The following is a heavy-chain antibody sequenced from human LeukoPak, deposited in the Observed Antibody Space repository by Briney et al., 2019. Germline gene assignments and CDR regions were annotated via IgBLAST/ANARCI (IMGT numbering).Heavy chain of an antibody. Sequence: GSLRLSCAASGFTFSNYYLNWVRQAPGKGLEWIGRIYTSGSTNYNPSLKSRVTMSVDTSENQFSLKLSSVTAADTAVYYCARDGFVVVPAAMSWYFDLWGRGTLVTVSS. CDR3: ARDGFVVVPAAMSWYFDL. CDR2: IYTSGST. CDR1: GFTFSNYY. V-gene: IGHV4-4*07. D-gene: IGHD2-2*01. J-gene: IGHJ2*01.